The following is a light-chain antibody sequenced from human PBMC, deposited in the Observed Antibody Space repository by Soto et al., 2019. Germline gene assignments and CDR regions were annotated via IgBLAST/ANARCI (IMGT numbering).Light chain of an antibody. J-gene: IGLJ7*01. CDR1: TSNIAGNT. CDR2: IDD. CDR3: ATWDDSLNAAV. Sequence: QAVVTQPPSLSGTPGQRVTISCSGSTSNIAGNTVHWYQHLPETAPKLLIYIDDQRPSGVPDRFSGSKSGTSASLAISGLQSEDEVDYYCATWDDSLNAAVFGGGTQLTVL. V-gene: IGLV1-44*01.